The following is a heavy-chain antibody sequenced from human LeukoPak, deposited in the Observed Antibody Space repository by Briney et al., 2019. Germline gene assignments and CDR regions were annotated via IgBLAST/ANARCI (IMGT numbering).Heavy chain of an antibody. V-gene: IGHV3-23*01. D-gene: IGHD6-19*01. J-gene: IGHJ4*02. Sequence: PGGSLRLSCTGSGFTFSNFAMTWVRQAPGKGLEWVSSISLSGVSTYYADSVKGRFTISRDNSKNTLYLQMNTLRAEDTAAYYCAKDPGSGWFFDYWGQGTLVTVSS. CDR1: GFTFSNFA. CDR2: ISLSGVST. CDR3: AKDPGSGWFFDY.